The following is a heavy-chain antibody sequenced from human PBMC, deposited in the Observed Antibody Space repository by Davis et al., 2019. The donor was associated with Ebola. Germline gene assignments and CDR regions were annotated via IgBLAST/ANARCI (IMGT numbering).Heavy chain of an antibody. CDR1: GGSFSGYY. CDR3: ARARYDYVWGSYTKYYFDY. D-gene: IGHD3-16*01. V-gene: IGHV4-59*01. CDR2: IYYSGST. J-gene: IGHJ4*02. Sequence: PGGSLRLSCAVYGGSFSGYYWSWIRQPPGKGLEWIGYIYYSGSTNYNPSLKSRVTISVDTSKNQFSLKLSSVTAADTAVYYCARARYDYVWGSYTKYYFDYWGQGTLVTVSS.